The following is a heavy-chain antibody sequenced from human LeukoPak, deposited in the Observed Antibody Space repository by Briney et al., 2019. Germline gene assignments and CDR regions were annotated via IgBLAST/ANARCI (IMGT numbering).Heavy chain of an antibody. CDR2: INPNSGGT. Sequence: ASVKVSCKASGYTFTGYYMHWVRQAPGQGLEWMGWINPNSGGTNYAQKFQGWVTMTGDTSISTAYMELSRLRSDDTAVYYCARMYSGYDLDAFDIWGQGTMVTVSS. J-gene: IGHJ3*02. CDR3: ARMYSGYDLDAFDI. V-gene: IGHV1-2*04. D-gene: IGHD5-12*01. CDR1: GYTFTGYY.